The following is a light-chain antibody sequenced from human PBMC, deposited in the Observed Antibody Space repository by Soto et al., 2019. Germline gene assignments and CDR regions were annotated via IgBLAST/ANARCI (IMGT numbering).Light chain of an antibody. CDR3: AAWDDSLSGQGV. CDR2: RNN. CDR1: SSNIGSNY. J-gene: IGLJ2*01. V-gene: IGLV1-47*01. Sequence: QSVLTQPPSASGTPGQRVTISCSGSSSNIGSNYVYWYQQLPGTAPKLLIYRNNQRPSGVPDRLSGSKSGTSASLAISGLRSEDEADYYCAAWDDSLSGQGVFGGGTKLTVL.